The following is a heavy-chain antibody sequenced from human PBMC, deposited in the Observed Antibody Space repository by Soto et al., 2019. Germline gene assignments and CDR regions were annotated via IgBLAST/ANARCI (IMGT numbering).Heavy chain of an antibody. D-gene: IGHD2-15*01. J-gene: IGHJ4*02. V-gene: IGHV4-31*03. Sequence: QVQLQESGPGLVRPSQTLSLTCTVSGGSINSGDSYWNWIRQHPEKGLEWIGYINHRGSTFYNPSLNIRIIISVDTSKNQFSLSLSSVTAADTAVYYCARDAPGVAPYWGQGTLVTVSS. CDR1: GGSINSGDSY. CDR2: INHRGST. CDR3: ARDAPGVAPY.